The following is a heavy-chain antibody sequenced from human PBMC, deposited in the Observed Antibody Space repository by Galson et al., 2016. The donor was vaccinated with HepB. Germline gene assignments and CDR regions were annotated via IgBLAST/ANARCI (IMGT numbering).Heavy chain of an antibody. CDR1: GDSISSSHW. CDR3: ARERDSRDWLIDY. J-gene: IGHJ4*02. V-gene: IGHV4-4*02. Sequence: SETLSLTCAVSGDSISSSHWWSWVRQPPGKGLEWIGDVYQSGSTYYNPSLKSRLTISVDNSKNHFSLRLNSVTAADTAVYYCARERDSRDWLIDYWGQGTLVTVSS. D-gene: IGHD3-22*01. CDR2: VYQSGST.